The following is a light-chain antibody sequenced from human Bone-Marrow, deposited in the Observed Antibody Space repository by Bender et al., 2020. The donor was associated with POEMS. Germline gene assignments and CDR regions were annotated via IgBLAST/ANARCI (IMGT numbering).Light chain of an antibody. CDR3: AVWDDSLNGWV. CDR2: EVS. CDR1: SSDVGTYNL. V-gene: IGLV2-14*02. Sequence: QSALTQPASVSGSPGQSITLSCTGTSSDVGTYNLVSWYQQHPGKVPKLMIYEVSRRPSEVPDRFSGSRSGTSASLAISGLQSEDEADYYCAVWDDSLNGWVFGGGTKLTVL. J-gene: IGLJ3*02.